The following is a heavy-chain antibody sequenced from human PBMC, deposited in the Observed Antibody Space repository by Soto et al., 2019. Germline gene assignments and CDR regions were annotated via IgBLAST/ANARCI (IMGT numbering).Heavy chain of an antibody. V-gene: IGHV4-31*03. CDR1: GGSISSGGYY. D-gene: IGHD5-18*01. CDR3: AMVNYYYYGMDV. J-gene: IGHJ6*02. Sequence: SETLSLTCTVSGGSISSGGYYWSWIRQHPGKGLEWIGYIYYSGSTYYNPSLKSRVTISVDTSKNQFSLKLSSVTAADTAVYYCAMVNYYYYGMDVWGQGTTVTVSS. CDR2: IYYSGST.